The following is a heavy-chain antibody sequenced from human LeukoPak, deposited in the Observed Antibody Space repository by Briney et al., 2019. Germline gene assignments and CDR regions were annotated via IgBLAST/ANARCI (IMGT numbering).Heavy chain of an antibody. CDR2: IWYDGSNK. V-gene: IGHV3-33*01. Sequence: GGSLRLSCAASGFSFSSYGVHWVRQAPGEGLEWVAVIWYDGSNKYYADSVKGRFTISRDNSKNALYLQMNSLRAEDTAVYYCAREGVAATTGWFDPWGQGTLVTVSS. CDR1: GFSFSSYG. J-gene: IGHJ5*02. D-gene: IGHD2-15*01. CDR3: AREGVAATTGWFDP.